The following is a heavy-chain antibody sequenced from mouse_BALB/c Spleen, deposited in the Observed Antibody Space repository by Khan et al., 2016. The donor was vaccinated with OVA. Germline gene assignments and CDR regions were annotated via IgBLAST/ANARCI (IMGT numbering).Heavy chain of an antibody. CDR1: GYSITRDYA. CDR3: ASELGRYYAMDY. V-gene: IGHV3-2*02. D-gene: IGHD4-1*01. Sequence: EVQLQESGPGLVKPSQSLSLTCTVTGYSITRDYAWNWIRQFPGNKLEWMGYISHSGSASYTPSLKSRISITRDTSKNQFFLQLDSVTTEDTATYYCASELGRYYAMDYWGQGTSVTVSS. J-gene: IGHJ4*01. CDR2: ISHSGSA.